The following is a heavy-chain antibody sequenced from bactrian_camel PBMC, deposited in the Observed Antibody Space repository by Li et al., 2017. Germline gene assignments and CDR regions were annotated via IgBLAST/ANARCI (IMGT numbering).Heavy chain of an antibody. CDR3: AAARPTTGWYDY. J-gene: IGHJ4*01. CDR2: INSRGAST. D-gene: IGHD5*01. CDR1: EPTFGSYA. Sequence: VQLVESGGGLVQPGGSLRLSCSVSEPTFGSYAMSWVRQTPGKGLEWVSAINSRGASTFYANSVKGRFTISRDNAKNTLYLQTNSLKIEDTAVYYCAAARPTTGWYDYWGQGTQVTVS. V-gene: IGHV3S32*01.